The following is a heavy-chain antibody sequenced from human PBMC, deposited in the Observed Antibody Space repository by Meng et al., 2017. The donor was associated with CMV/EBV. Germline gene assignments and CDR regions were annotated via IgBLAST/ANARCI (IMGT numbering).Heavy chain of an antibody. CDR2: ISSSGSTI. D-gene: IGHD3-3*01. Sequence: GGSLRLSCAASGFTFSDYYMSWIRHAPGKGLEWVSYISSSGSTIYYADSVKGRFTISRDNAKNSLYLQMNSLRAEDTAVYYCARHLAAIFGVDAFDIWGQGTMVTVSS. V-gene: IGHV3-11*01. CDR3: ARHLAAIFGVDAFDI. J-gene: IGHJ3*02. CDR1: GFTFSDYY.